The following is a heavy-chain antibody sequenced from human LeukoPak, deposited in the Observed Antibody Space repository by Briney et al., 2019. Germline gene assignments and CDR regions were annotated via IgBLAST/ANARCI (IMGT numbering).Heavy chain of an antibody. D-gene: IGHD3-16*01. Sequence: PSETLSLTCVVSGGSMTSNWWSWVRQPPGKGLEWIGEIYHSGSTTYNPSLKSRVTISIDTSKNQFSLKLSSVTAADTAVYYCARLKYDRSLYFDFWGQGTLVTVSS. CDR1: GGSMTSNW. J-gene: IGHJ4*02. V-gene: IGHV4-4*02. CDR3: ARLKYDRSLYFDF. CDR2: IYHSGST.